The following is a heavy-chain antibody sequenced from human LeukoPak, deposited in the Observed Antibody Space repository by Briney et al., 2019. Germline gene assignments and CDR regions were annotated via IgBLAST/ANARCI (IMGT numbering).Heavy chain of an antibody. CDR2: IYCSGST. V-gene: IGHV4-59*01. J-gene: IGHJ4*02. Sequence: SETLSLTCTVSGGSISSYYWSWIRQPPGKGLEWIGYIYCSGSTNYNPSLKSRVTISVDTSKNQFSLKLSSVTAADAAVYYCARTDYGGGDYWGQGTLVTVSS. CDR3: ARTDYGGGDY. CDR1: GGSISSYY. D-gene: IGHD4-23*01.